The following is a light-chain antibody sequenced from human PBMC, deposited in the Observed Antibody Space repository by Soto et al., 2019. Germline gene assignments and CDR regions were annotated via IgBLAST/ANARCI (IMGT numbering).Light chain of an antibody. CDR1: QSVSSN. CDR2: GAS. CDR3: QQRSNWIT. J-gene: IGKJ5*01. Sequence: EIVMTQSPTILSVSPGERATLSCRASQSVSSNLAWYQHKPGQAPRLLIHGASTRATGIPARISGSGSGTDFTLTISSLQAEDCAVYYCQQRSNWITFRQGTRREIK. V-gene: IGKV3D-15*01.